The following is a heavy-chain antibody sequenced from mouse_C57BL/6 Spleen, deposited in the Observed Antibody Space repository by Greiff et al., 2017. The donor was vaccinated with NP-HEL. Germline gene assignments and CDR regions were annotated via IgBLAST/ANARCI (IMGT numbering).Heavy chain of an antibody. V-gene: IGHV14-1*01. CDR1: GFNIKDYY. CDR2: IDPEDGDT. J-gene: IGHJ3*01. CDR3: TTDYSNLAWFAY. D-gene: IGHD2-5*01. Sequence: EVQLQQSGAELVRPGASVKLSCTASGFNIKDYYMHWVKQRPEQGLEWIGRIDPEDGDTEYAPKFQGKATMTADTSSNTAYLQLSSLTSEDTAVYYCTTDYSNLAWFAYWGQGTLVTVSA.